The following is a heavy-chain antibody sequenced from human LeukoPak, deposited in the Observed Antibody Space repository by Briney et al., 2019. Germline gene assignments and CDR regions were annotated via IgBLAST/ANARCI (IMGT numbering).Heavy chain of an antibody. V-gene: IGHV3-15*01. D-gene: IGHD3-22*01. Sequence: GGSLRLSCAASGFTFSNAWMSWVRQAPGKGLEWVGRIKSKTDGGTTDYAAPVKGKFTISRDDSKSIAYLQMNSLKTEDTAVYYCTRGGPLSNYYDSDIYKDGVLSAFDIWGQGTMVTVSS. CDR1: GFTFSNAW. J-gene: IGHJ3*02. CDR2: IKSKTDGGTT. CDR3: TRGGPLSNYYDSDIYKDGVLSAFDI.